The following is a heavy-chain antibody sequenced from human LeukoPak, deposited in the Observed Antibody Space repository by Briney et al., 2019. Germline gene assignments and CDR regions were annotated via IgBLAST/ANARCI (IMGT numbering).Heavy chain of an antibody. CDR2: INPSGGGT. D-gene: IGHD6-6*01. CDR3: ARAARDYYYYYGMDV. Sequence: ASVKVSCKASGYSLTTYYMHWVRQAPGQGLEWMAIINPSGGGTKYAQKFQGRVTMTRDTPTNTVYMELSSLRTEDTAVYYCARAARDYYYYYGMDVWGQGTTVTVSS. CDR1: GYSLTTYY. V-gene: IGHV1-46*01. J-gene: IGHJ6*02.